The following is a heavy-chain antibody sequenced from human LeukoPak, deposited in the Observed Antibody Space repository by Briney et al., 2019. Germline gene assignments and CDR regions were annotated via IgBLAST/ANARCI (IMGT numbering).Heavy chain of an antibody. D-gene: IGHD5-18*01. J-gene: IGHJ6*03. V-gene: IGHV1-46*01. CDR1: GYTFTSYY. Sequence: ASVTVSCKASGYTFTSYYMHWVRQAPGQGLEWMGIINPSGGSTSYAQKFQGRVTMTRDMSTSTVYMELSSLRSEDTAVYYCARGQRYSYGSNYYYYYMDVWGKGTTVTVSS. CDR3: ARGQRYSYGSNYYYYYMDV. CDR2: INPSGGST.